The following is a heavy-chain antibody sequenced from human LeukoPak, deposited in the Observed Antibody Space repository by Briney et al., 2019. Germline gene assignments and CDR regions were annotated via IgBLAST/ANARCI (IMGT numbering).Heavy chain of an antibody. CDR1: GGTFTGYY. Sequence: SETLSLTCAVYGGTFTGYYWSCIRQPPGKGLEWIGEINHSGSTNYNPSLKSRVTISVDTSKNQFSLKLSSVTAADSAVYYCARGPLPRINMVRGVRPPFRGVFDSCGQGTLVTVSS. D-gene: IGHD3-10*01. V-gene: IGHV4-34*01. J-gene: IGHJ4*02. CDR3: ARGPLPRINMVRGVRPPFRGVFDS. CDR2: INHSGST.